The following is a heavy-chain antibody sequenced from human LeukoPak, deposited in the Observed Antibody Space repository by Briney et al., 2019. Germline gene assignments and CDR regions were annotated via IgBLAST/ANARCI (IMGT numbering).Heavy chain of an antibody. CDR1: GYTFTSYG. Sequence: GASVKVSCKASGYTFTSYGISWVRQAPGQGLEWMGWISAYNGNTNYAQKLQGRVTMTTDTSTSTAYTELRSLRSDDTAVYYCAREAGGYDLDWFDPWGQGTLVTVSS. J-gene: IGHJ5*02. D-gene: IGHD5-12*01. CDR3: AREAGGYDLDWFDP. CDR2: ISAYNGNT. V-gene: IGHV1-18*01.